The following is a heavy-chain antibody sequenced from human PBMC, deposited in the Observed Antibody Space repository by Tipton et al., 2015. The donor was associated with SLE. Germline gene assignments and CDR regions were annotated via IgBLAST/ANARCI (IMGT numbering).Heavy chain of an antibody. CDR2: TRNKANSYTT. D-gene: IGHD5-24*01. CDR1: GFTFSDHY. V-gene: IGHV3-72*01. J-gene: IGHJ6*02. Sequence: SLRLSCAASGFTFSDHYMDWVRQAPGKGLEWVGRTRNKANSYTTEYAASVKGRFTISRDDSKNSLYLQMNSLKTEDTAVYYCALPSRGHYYYGMDVWGQGTTVTVSS. CDR3: ALPSRGHYYYGMDV.